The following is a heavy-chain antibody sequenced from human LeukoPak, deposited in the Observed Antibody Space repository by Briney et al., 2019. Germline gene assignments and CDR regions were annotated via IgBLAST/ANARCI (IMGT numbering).Heavy chain of an antibody. Sequence: GGSLRLSCAASGFTFSGHWMHWVRQAPGKGLVWVSCIISDGSMTNYADSVKGRFTISRDNAKNTLYVQMNSLRAEDSAVYYCVRQGTVGEFDYWGQGTLVTVSS. CDR3: VRQGTVGEFDY. D-gene: IGHD1-26*01. J-gene: IGHJ4*02. CDR2: IISDGSMT. V-gene: IGHV3-74*01. CDR1: GFTFSGHW.